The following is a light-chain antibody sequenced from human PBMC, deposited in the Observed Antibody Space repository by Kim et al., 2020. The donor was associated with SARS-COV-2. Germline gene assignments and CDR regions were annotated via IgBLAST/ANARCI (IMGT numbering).Light chain of an antibody. CDR3: QAWDIGTVV. J-gene: IGLJ2*01. Sequence: SYELTQPPSVSVSPGQTASITCSGSNLGDKFACWYQQKPGQSPVLVIYQDNKRPSGIPERFSGSNSGNTATLTISGTQAMDEADYYCQAWDIGTVVFGGG. V-gene: IGLV3-1*01. CDR2: QDN. CDR1: NLGDKF.